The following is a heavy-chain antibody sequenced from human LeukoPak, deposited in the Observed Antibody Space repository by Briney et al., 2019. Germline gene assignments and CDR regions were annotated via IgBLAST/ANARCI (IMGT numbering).Heavy chain of an antibody. CDR1: KFTFSSYA. CDR3: AKAVEPIDY. CDR2: ISGGGGST. D-gene: IGHD1-26*01. J-gene: IGHJ4*02. Sequence: PGGSLRLSRAASKFTFSSYAMSWVRQAPGKGLEWVSAISGGGGSTYYADSVKGRFTISRDNSKNTLYLQMNSLRAEDTAVYYCAKAVEPIDYWGQGTLVTVSS. V-gene: IGHV3-23*01.